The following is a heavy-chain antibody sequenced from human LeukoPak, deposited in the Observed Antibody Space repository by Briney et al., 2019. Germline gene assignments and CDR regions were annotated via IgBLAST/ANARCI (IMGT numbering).Heavy chain of an antibody. CDR3: ARVWDGIAAAGMLIDY. D-gene: IGHD6-13*01. J-gene: IGHJ4*02. CDR1: GYTFTSYG. CDR2: ISAYNGNT. V-gene: IGHV1-18*01. Sequence: GASVKVSCKASGYTFTSYGISWVRQAPGQGLEWMGWISAYNGNTNYAQKLQGRVTMTTDTSTSTAYMELRSLRSDDTAVYYCARVWDGIAAAGMLIDYWGQGTLVTVSS.